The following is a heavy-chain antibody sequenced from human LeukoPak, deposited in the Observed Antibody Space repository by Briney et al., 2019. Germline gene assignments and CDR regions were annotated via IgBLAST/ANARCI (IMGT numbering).Heavy chain of an antibody. J-gene: IGHJ6*04. CDR2: INAGNGNT. D-gene: IGHD2-2*01. CDR3: ARGGEDCSGTSCYAGYYYGMDV. CDR1: GYTFTSYA. V-gene: IGHV1-3*01. Sequence: GASVKVSCKASGYTFTSYAMHWVRQAPGQRLEWMGWINAGNGNTKYSQKFQGRVTITRDTSASTAYMELSSLRSEDTAVYYCARGGEDCSGTSCYAGYYYGMDVWGKGTTVTVSS.